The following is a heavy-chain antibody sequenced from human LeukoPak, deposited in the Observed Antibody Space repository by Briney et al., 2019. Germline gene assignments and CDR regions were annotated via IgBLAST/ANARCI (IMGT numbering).Heavy chain of an antibody. CDR3: ARGFYGSGSQFDY. V-gene: IGHV4-4*09. D-gene: IGHD3-10*01. J-gene: IGHJ4*02. CDR1: GGSISSYY. CDR2: IYTSGST. Sequence: PSETLSLTCTVSGGSISSYYWSWIRQPPGKGLEWIGYIYTSGSTNYNPSLKSRVTISVDTSKNQLSLKLSSVTAADTAVYYCARGFYGSGSQFDYWGQGTLVTVSS.